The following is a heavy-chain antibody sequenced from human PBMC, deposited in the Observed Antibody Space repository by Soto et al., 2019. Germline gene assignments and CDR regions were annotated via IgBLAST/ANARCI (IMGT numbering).Heavy chain of an antibody. CDR2: IYYSGST. D-gene: IGHD3-22*01. V-gene: IGHV4-39*01. CDR1: GGSISSSSYY. Sequence: PSDTLSLTCTVSGGSISSSSYYWGLIRRPPGKGLEWIGSIYYSGSTYYNPALKSRVTISVDTSKNQFSLKLSSVTAADTAVYYCARLVYDSSGYRPGWGQGTLVTVS. CDR3: ARLVYDSSGYRPG. J-gene: IGHJ4*02.